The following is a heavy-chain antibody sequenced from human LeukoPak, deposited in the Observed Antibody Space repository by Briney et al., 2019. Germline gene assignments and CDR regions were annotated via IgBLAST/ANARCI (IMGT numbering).Heavy chain of an antibody. D-gene: IGHD1-1*01. Sequence: VKVSCKASGYTFTGYYIHWVRQAPGQGLEWMGWISPISGVPKIAQNFQGRVSMTSDTSISTAYMGLSSLRSDDTALYYCARSERSGAGTDAFDIWGQGTVVTVSS. CDR1: GYTFTGYY. J-gene: IGHJ3*02. V-gene: IGHV1-2*02. CDR3: ARSERSGAGTDAFDI. CDR2: ISPISGVP.